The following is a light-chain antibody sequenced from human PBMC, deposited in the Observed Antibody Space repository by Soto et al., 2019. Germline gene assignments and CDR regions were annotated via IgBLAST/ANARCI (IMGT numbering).Light chain of an antibody. CDR2: GAS. CDR3: QQYERWPPLT. V-gene: IGKV3-15*01. Sequence: EIVMTQSPASLSVSPGERVTLSCRASQSVRSELAWYQQKSGQPPRLLIYGASTRATGIPARFSGSGSGTEFTLTINALQSEVFAVYYCQQYERWPPLTFGGGTKVEIK. CDR1: QSVRSE. J-gene: IGKJ4*01.